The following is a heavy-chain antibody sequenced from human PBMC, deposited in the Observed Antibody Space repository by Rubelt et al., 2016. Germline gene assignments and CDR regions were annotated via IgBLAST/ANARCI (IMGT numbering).Heavy chain of an antibody. CDR2: INVDGSSP. J-gene: IGHJ4*02. Sequence: EVQLVESGGGLVQPGGSLRLSCAASGFTFRSYWMYWVRQAPGKGPVWVSRINVDGSSPTYADSVKGRLTSSRDKTKNTLDLQMNSLRADDTAVYYCVRGLDSWGQGTLVTVSS. CDR1: GFTFRSYW. V-gene: IGHV3-74*01. D-gene: IGHD2-21*01. CDR3: VRGLDS.